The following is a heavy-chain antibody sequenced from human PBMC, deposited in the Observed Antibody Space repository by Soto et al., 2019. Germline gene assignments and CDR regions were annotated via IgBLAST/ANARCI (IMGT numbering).Heavy chain of an antibody. CDR2: ISGIGGST. Sequence: GSVSLSRESAGFTFTEYAIACLLPALWKGLDWVSSISGIGGSTYYTDSVKGRFTISRDNSKNTLYLQMHSLRAEDTAVYYCAKDRGGALAPSYFDNWGQRTLVSVS. D-gene: IGHD3-10*01. V-gene: IGHV3-23*01. CDR3: AKDRGGALAPSYFDN. J-gene: IGHJ4*02. CDR1: GFTFTEYA.